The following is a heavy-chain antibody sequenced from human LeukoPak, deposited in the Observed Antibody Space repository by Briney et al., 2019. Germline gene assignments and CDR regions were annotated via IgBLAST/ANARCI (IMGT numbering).Heavy chain of an antibody. Sequence: PGRSLRLPCAASGFTFSSYWMTWVRQAPGKGLEWVANIKQDGSETYYVDSVKGRFTISRDNAKNSLYLQMNSLRAEDTAVYYCARDNIPRYSSGLDYFDYWGQGTLVTVSS. D-gene: IGHD6-19*01. V-gene: IGHV3-7*01. CDR1: GFTFSSYW. CDR2: IKQDGSET. J-gene: IGHJ4*02. CDR3: ARDNIPRYSSGLDYFDY.